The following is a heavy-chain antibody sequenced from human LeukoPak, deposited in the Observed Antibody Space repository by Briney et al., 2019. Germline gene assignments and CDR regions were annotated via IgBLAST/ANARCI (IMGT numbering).Heavy chain of an antibody. CDR2: VNKDGGYT. D-gene: IGHD5-24*01. CDR1: GFTFSNHW. Sequence: GGSLRLSCAASGFTFSNHWMHWVRQAPGKGPVWVSRVNKDGGYTNYADSVKGRFTISRDNAKNTVYLQMLSLRAGDTAVYYCVRDGDDFNFDYWGQGSLVAISS. J-gene: IGHJ4*02. V-gene: IGHV3-74*01. CDR3: VRDGDDFNFDY.